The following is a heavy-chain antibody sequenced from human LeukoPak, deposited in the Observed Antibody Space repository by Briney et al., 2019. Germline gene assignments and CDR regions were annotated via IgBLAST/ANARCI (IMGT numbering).Heavy chain of an antibody. CDR2: IRYDGSNK. CDR1: GFTFSSYG. CDR3: AKRDLQWDYFDY. V-gene: IGHV3-30*02. D-gene: IGHD3-3*01. Sequence: PGGSLRLSCAASGFTFSSYGMHWVRQAPGKGLEWVAFIRYDGSNKYYADSVKGRFTISRDNSKNTLYLQMNSLRAEDTAVYYCAKRDLQWDYFDYWGQGTLVTVSS. J-gene: IGHJ4*02.